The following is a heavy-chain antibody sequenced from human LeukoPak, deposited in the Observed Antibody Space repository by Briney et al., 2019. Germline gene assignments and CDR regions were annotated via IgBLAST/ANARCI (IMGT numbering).Heavy chain of an antibody. CDR1: GFTVSSNY. CDR2: IYSTGST. V-gene: IGHV3-53*01. D-gene: IGHD6-19*01. J-gene: IGHJ4*02. Sequence: GGSLRLSCAASGFTVSSNYMSWVRQPPGEGLEWVSVIYSTGSTYYAASVKGRFTISRDNSKSTLYLQMNSLRGEDTAVYYCARGSSSGFELDYWGQGTLVTVSS. CDR3: ARGSSSGFELDY.